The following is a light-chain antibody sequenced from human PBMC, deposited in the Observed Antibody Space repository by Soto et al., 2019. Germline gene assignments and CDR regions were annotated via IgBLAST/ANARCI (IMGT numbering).Light chain of an antibody. CDR2: DDT. CDR3: QVWDLTTSHPV. Sequence: SYELTQPPSVSVAPGQTATIPCGGNDIGGKSVHWYQQRPGQAPVVVVYDDTDRPSGIPERFSGSNFGGTATLTISRVEVGDEADYHCQVWDLTTSHPVFGPGTKVTVL. J-gene: IGLJ1*01. V-gene: IGLV3-21*02. CDR1: DIGGKS.